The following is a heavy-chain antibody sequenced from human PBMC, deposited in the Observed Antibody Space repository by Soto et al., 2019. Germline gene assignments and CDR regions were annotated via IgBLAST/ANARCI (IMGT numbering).Heavy chain of an antibody. J-gene: IGHJ6*02. V-gene: IGHV3-23*01. CDR2: ISGSGGST. D-gene: IGHD3-3*01. Sequence: QPGGSLRLSCAASGFTFSSYAMSWVRQAPGKGLEWVSAISGSGGSTYYADSVKGRFTISRDNSKNTLYLQMNSLRAEDTAVYYCAKDSRGFYGFHMDVWGQGTTVTVSS. CDR1: GFTFSSYA. CDR3: AKDSRGFYGFHMDV.